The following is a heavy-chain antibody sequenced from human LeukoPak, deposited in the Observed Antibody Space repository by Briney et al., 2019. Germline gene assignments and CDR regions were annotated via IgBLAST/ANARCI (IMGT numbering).Heavy chain of an antibody. V-gene: IGHV4-59*12. D-gene: IGHD2-21*02. J-gene: IGHJ4*02. CDR2: IYYSGST. Sequence: PSETLSLTCTVSGDSISGSYWSWIRQSPGKGLEWIGYIYYSGSTNYNPSLKSRVTISVDTSKNQFSLKLSSVTAADTAVYYCARTEVYCGGDCYSAIDYWGQGTLVTVSS. CDR1: GDSISGSY. CDR3: ARTEVYCGGDCYSAIDY.